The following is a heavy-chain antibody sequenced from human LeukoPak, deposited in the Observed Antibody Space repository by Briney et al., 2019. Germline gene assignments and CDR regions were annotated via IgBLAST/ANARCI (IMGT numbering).Heavy chain of an antibody. Sequence: SETLSLTCAVYGGTLSGYYWSWIRQSPGKGLEWIGSIYYSGSTYYNPSLKSRVTISVDTSKNQFSLKLSSVTAADTAVYYCARHWGYSSSPELFDPWGQGTLVTVSS. V-gene: IGHV4-39*01. CDR3: ARHWGYSSSPELFDP. D-gene: IGHD6-13*01. CDR2: IYYSGST. J-gene: IGHJ5*02. CDR1: GGTLSGYY.